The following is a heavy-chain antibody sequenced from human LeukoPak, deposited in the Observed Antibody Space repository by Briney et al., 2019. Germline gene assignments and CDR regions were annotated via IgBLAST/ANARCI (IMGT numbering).Heavy chain of an antibody. CDR2: IYSGGST. Sequence: PGGSLRLSCAASGFTVSSNYMSWVRQAPGKGLEWVSVIYSGGSTYYADSVKGRFTFSRDNSKNTLYLQMNSLRAEDTAVYYCARDLKSSGWYEGFDYWGQGTLVTVSS. CDR1: GFTVSSNY. V-gene: IGHV3-53*01. D-gene: IGHD6-19*01. CDR3: ARDLKSSGWYEGFDY. J-gene: IGHJ4*02.